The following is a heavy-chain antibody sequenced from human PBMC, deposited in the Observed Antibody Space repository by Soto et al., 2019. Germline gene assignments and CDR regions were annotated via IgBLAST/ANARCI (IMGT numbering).Heavy chain of an antibody. J-gene: IGHJ5*02. CDR3: GRDLTSNANCIDP. V-gene: IGHV4-30-4*01. D-gene: IGHD2-2*01. CDR1: GDYIHVGGYY. CDR2: IYYTGKT. Sequence: SETLSLTCSVSGDYIHVGGYYWTWIRQRPGKGLEWMGYIYYTGKTYYNPSLESRLTMSVDRSKNQFSPRLTSVTAADTAVYFCGRDLTSNANCIDPWGQGTLVTVSS.